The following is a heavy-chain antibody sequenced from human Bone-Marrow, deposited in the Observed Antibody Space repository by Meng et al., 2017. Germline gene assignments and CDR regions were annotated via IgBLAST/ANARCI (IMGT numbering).Heavy chain of an antibody. CDR2: IYYSGTT. V-gene: IGHV4-61*01. Sequence: VQLQESAPGLGRLSATLSLSFTVSGGSVNRGSYAWSWIRQRRGKGLEWIGNIYYSGTTNYNPSLKSRVTISIDASKNQFSLMLSSLTAADTAVYYCARGQYYWGQGTLVTVSS. CDR3: ARGQYY. CDR1: GGSVNRGSYA. J-gene: IGHJ4*02.